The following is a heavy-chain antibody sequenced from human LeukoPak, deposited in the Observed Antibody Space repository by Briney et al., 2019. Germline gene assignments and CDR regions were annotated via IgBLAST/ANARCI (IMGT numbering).Heavy chain of an antibody. D-gene: IGHD6-13*01. CDR2: INPNSGGT. Sequence: ASVEVSCKASGYTFIGYYMHWVRQAPGQGLEWMGRINPNSGGTNYAQKFQGRVTMTRDTSISTAYMELSRLRSDDTAVYYCARAGAAGDAFDIWGQGTMVTVSS. V-gene: IGHV1-2*06. CDR3: ARAGAAGDAFDI. J-gene: IGHJ3*02. CDR1: GYTFIGYY.